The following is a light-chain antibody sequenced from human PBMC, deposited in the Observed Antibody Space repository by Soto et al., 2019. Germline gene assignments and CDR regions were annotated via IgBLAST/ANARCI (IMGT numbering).Light chain of an antibody. CDR1: SSNIGSNY. Sequence: QSVLTQPHSASGTPGQRVTMSCSGSSSNIGSNYVYWYQQLPGTAPKLLIYRNNQPPSGVPDRFSGSKSGTSASLAISGLRSEDEAHYYCAAGDDSLSGVVFGGGTKLTVL. CDR3: AAGDDSLSGVV. J-gene: IGLJ3*02. V-gene: IGLV1-47*01. CDR2: RNN.